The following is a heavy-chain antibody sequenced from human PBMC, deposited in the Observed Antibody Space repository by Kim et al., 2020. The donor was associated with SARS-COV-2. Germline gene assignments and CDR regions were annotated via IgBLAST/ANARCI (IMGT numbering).Heavy chain of an antibody. CDR3: ARGPGIVETTTYFDY. Sequence: GGSLRLSCAASGFTFSSYALHWVRQAPGKGLEWVALISYDGTTKYYADSVKGRFTISRDNSKNTLYLQMHGLRPEDTALFYCARGPGIVETTTYFDYWG. CDR2: ISYDGTTK. V-gene: IGHV3-30*04. D-gene: IGHD1-26*01. CDR1: GFTFSSYA. J-gene: IGHJ4*01.